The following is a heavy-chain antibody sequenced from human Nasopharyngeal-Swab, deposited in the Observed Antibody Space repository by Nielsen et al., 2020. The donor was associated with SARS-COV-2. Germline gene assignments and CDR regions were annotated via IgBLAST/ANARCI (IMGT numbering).Heavy chain of an antibody. D-gene: IGHD3-3*01. Sequence: GESLKISCAASRFTFSSYAMHWVRQAPGKGLEWAAVISYDGSNKYYADSVKGRFTISRDNSKNTLYLQMNNLRPEDTAMYYCASPVFGVVSDAFDLWGQGTMVTVSS. V-gene: IGHV3-30*14. J-gene: IGHJ3*01. CDR1: RFTFSSYA. CDR3: ASPVFGVVSDAFDL. CDR2: ISYDGSNK.